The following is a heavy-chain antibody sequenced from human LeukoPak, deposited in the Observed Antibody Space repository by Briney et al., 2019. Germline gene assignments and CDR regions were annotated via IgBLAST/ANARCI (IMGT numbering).Heavy chain of an antibody. D-gene: IGHD1-1*01. CDR1: GGSISSYY. CDR3: ASSPGGTGAFDI. J-gene: IGHJ3*02. Sequence: PSETLSLTCTVSGGSISSYYWSWIRQPPGKGLEWIGYIYYSGSTNYNPSLKSRVTISVDTSKNQFSLKLSSVTAADTAVYYCASSPGGTGAFDIWGQGTKVTVSS. CDR2: IYYSGST. V-gene: IGHV4-59*01.